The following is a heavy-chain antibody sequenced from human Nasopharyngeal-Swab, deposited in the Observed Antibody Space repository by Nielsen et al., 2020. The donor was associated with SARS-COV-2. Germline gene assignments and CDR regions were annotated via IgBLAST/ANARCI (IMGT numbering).Heavy chain of an antibody. CDR3: ARPQSGSYYSYFDY. J-gene: IGHJ4*02. CDR1: GFTFSSYA. V-gene: IGHV3-30-3*01. Sequence: GESLKISCAASGFTFSSYAMHWVRQAPGKGLEWVAVIPYDGSNKYYADSVKGRFTISRDNSKNTLYLQMNSLRAEDTAVYYCARPQSGSYYSYFDYWGQGTLVTVSS. CDR2: IPYDGSNK. D-gene: IGHD1-26*01.